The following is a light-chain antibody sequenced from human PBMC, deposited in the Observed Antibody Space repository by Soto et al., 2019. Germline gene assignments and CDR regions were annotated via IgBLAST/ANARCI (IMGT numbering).Light chain of an antibody. CDR1: SNDVGSYNL. J-gene: IGLJ1*01. CDR2: EGS. V-gene: IGLV2-23*01. CDR3: CSYAGSSTFYV. Sequence: QSALTQPASVSGSPGQSMTISCTGTSNDVGSYNLVSWYQQHPGKAPKLMIYEGSKRPSGVSNRFSGSKSGNTASLTISGLQAEDEADYYCCSYAGSSTFYVFGTGTKVTVL.